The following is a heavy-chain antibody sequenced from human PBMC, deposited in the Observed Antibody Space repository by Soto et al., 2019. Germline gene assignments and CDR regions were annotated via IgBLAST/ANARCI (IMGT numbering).Heavy chain of an antibody. Sequence: GGSLRLSCAASGFTFSSYXMSWVRQAPGKGLEWVANIKQDGSEKYYVDSVKGRFTISRDNAKNSLYLQMNSLRAEDSAVYYCARDRADCSSTSCYFYEAPAGNWYFDLWGRGTLVTVSS. J-gene: IGHJ2*01. CDR1: GFTFSSYX. CDR3: ARDRADCSSTSCYFYEAPAGNWYFDL. V-gene: IGHV3-7*01. CDR2: IKQDGSEK. D-gene: IGHD2-2*01.